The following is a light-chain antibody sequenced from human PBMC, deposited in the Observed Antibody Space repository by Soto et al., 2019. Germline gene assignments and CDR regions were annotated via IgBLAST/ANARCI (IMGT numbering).Light chain of an antibody. CDR1: ETISSHY. CDR3: QNFGDSPFT. CDR2: GAS. J-gene: IGKJ3*01. V-gene: IGKV3-20*01. Sequence: EIVLMQSPDTLSLSPGARATLSCRASETISSHYIAWYQQKPGQAPRLLIFGASTRATGIPDRFSGSWSGTDFTLTISRLEPEYFAVYYCQNFGDSPFTFGPGTNVDIK.